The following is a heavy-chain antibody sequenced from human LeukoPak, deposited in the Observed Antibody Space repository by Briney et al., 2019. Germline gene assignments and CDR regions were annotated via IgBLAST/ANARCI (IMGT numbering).Heavy chain of an antibody. V-gene: IGHV4-39*01. CDR2: IYYSGST. CDR1: GGSISSSSYD. J-gene: IGHJ4*02. CDR3: ARHRYYDSSGYYFWLFDY. D-gene: IGHD3-22*01. Sequence: SETLSLTCTVSGGSISSSSYDWGWVRQPPGKGLEWIGSIYYSGSTYYNPSLKSRVTICVKTAKNRFSLKLSSVTAADTAVYYCARHRYYDSSGYYFWLFDYWGQGTLVTVSS.